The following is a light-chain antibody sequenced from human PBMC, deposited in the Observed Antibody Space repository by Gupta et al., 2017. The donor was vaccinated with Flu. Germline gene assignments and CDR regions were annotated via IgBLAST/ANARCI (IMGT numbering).Light chain of an antibody. CDR2: DAS. V-gene: IGKV3-11*01. CDR3: QKRSNWPPYT. Sequence: EIVLTQSPATLSLSPGERATLSCRASQSVGTYLAWYQQKPGQTPRLLIYDASNRATGIPARFSGSGSRTDFTLTISSLEPEDFAVYYCQKRSNWPPYTFGQGTRLEIK. J-gene: IGKJ2*01. CDR1: QSVGTY.